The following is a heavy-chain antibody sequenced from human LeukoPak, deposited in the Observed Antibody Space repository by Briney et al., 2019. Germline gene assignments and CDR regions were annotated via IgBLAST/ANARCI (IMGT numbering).Heavy chain of an antibody. J-gene: IGHJ5*02. D-gene: IGHD2-2*01. V-gene: IGHV4-4*07. Sequence: SVTLSLTCTVSGGSISSYYWSWIRQPAGKGLEWIGRIYTSGSTNYNPSLKSRVTMSVDTSKNQFSLKLSSVTAADTAVYYCARGGFVVVPAAIVRDWFDPWGQGTLVTVSS. CDR1: GGSISSYY. CDR2: IYTSGST. CDR3: ARGGFVVVPAAIVRDWFDP.